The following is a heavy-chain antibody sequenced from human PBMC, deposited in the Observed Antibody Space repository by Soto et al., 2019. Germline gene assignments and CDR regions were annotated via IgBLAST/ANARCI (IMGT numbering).Heavy chain of an antibody. CDR1: GYTFTSYG. V-gene: IGHV1-18*01. D-gene: IGHD6-19*01. CDR3: AIDLAVALIDY. J-gene: IGHJ4*02. CDR2: ISAYNGNT. Sequence: QVQLVQYGAEVKKPGASVKVSCKASGYTFTSYGISWVRQAPGQGLEWMGWISAYNGNTKYAQKLQGRVTMTTDTSTSTDYMELRSLRSEDTAVYYCAIDLAVALIDYWGQGTLVTVSS.